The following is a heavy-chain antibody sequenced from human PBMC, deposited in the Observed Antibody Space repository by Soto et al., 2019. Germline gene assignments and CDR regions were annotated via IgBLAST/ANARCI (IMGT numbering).Heavy chain of an antibody. Sequence: QVQLVQSGAEVRKPGSSVKVSCQASGDTFDSDSINWVRQAPGHGLEWIGGIIPMLEKPSYAQKFQDRVTMTADESANTVYMELRSLTSDDTAGYFCARLGRGAFDPWGPGTPVTVSS. V-gene: IGHV1-69*01. D-gene: IGHD7-27*01. CDR1: GDTFDSDS. J-gene: IGHJ5*02. CDR3: ARLGRGAFDP. CDR2: IIPMLEKP.